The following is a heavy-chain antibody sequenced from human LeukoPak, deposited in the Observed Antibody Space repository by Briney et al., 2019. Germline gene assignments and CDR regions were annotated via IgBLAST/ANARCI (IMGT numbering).Heavy chain of an antibody. CDR3: AREGTRADAFDI. D-gene: IGHD3-10*01. Sequence: PSETLSLTCTVSGGSISNYYWSWIRQPPGKGLEWIGYIHYSGSTNYNPSLKSRVTMSVDTSKNQFSLKLSSVTAADTAVYYCAREGTRADAFDIWGQGTMVTVSS. J-gene: IGHJ3*02. CDR2: IHYSGST. V-gene: IGHV4-59*01. CDR1: GGSISNYY.